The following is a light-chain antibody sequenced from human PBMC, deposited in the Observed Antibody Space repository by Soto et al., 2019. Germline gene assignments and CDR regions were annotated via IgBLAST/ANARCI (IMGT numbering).Light chain of an antibody. J-gene: IGKJ4*01. Sequence: ETVLTQSPATLSLSPGERVTLSCRASQSVSSYLAWYQQKPGQAPRLLIYDASNRATGIPARFSGSGSGTDFTLTISSLEPEDFAVYYCQQRTNSPLTFGGGTKVEIK. CDR2: DAS. CDR3: QQRTNSPLT. V-gene: IGKV3-11*01. CDR1: QSVSSY.